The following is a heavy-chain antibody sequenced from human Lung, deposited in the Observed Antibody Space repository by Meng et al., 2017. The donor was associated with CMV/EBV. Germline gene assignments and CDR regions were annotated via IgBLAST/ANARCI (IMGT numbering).Heavy chain of an antibody. CDR1: GFIFSSTW. J-gene: IGHJ4*02. Sequence: GGSLRLSCAASGFIFSSTWMGWVRQAPGKGLEWVANIKKDGSSIYHADSVRGQFIISRDNAKNSVSLQMNNLGVEDTAVYYCARHGDYSFDYWGQGTLVTVSS. CDR2: IKKDGSSI. D-gene: IGHD4-17*01. CDR3: ARHGDYSFDY. V-gene: IGHV3-7*01.